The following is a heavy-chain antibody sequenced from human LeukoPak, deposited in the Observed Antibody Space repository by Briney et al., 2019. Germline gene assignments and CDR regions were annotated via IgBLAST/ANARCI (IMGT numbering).Heavy chain of an antibody. Sequence: SETLSLTCTVSGYSISSGYYWGWIRQPPGKGLEWIGSIYHSGSTYYNPSLKSRVTISVDTSKNQFSLKLSSVTAADTAVYYCARISAYWGQGTLVTVSS. V-gene: IGHV4-38-2*02. CDR2: IYHSGST. CDR1: GYSISSGYY. J-gene: IGHJ4*02. D-gene: IGHD1-26*01. CDR3: ARISAY.